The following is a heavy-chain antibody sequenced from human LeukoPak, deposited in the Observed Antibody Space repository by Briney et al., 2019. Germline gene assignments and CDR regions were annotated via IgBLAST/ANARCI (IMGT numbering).Heavy chain of an antibody. J-gene: IGHJ4*02. CDR3: ARDQHDSSGYYYDRYFDY. CDR2: IYYSGST. D-gene: IGHD3-22*01. V-gene: IGHV4-31*03. CDR1: GGSISSGGYY. Sequence: SETLSLTCTVSGGSISSGGYYWSWIRQHPGTGLEWIGYIYYSGSTYYNPSLKSRVTISVDTSKNQFSLKLSSVTAADTAVYYCARDQHDSSGYYYDRYFDYWGQGTLVTVSS.